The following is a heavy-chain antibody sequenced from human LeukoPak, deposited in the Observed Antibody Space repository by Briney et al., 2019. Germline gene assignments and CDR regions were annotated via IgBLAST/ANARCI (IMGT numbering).Heavy chain of an antibody. D-gene: IGHD3-3*01. CDR2: ISGSGGST. Sequence: GGSLRLSCAASGFTFSSYAMSWVRQAPGKGLEWVSAISGSGGSTYYADSVKGRFTISRDDSKNTLYLQMNSLRAEDTAVYYCAKDSQPPTNDFWSGFWFDPWGQGTLVTVSS. CDR1: GFTFSSYA. CDR3: AKDSQPPTNDFWSGFWFDP. J-gene: IGHJ5*02. V-gene: IGHV3-23*01.